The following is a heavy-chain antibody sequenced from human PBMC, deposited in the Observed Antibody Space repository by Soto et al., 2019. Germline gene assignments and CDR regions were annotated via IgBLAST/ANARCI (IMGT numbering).Heavy chain of an antibody. CDR1: VYTLTSYY. Sequence: ASVKVSCKASVYTLTSYYMHWVRQAPGQGLAWMGIINPSGGSTRYAQNYQGRITMTRDTSTTTVYMELSSLRSEDTAVYFCARGDYHVLTGHYPLDYWGQGTLVTVSS. V-gene: IGHV1-46*01. CDR2: INPSGGST. D-gene: IGHD3-9*01. J-gene: IGHJ4*02. CDR3: ARGDYHVLTGHYPLDY.